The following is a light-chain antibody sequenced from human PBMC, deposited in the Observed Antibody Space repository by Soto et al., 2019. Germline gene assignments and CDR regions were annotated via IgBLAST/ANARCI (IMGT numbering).Light chain of an antibody. CDR2: AAS. J-gene: IGKJ1*01. Sequence: MTQSPATLSVSPGERATLSCRASQTVSRNLAWYQQRPGQAPRLLIYAASSLQSGVPSRFSGSGSGTDFTLTISSLQPEDFATYYCQQSYSTPLTFGQVTKVDI. CDR1: QTVSRN. CDR3: QQSYSTPLT. V-gene: IGKV1-39*01.